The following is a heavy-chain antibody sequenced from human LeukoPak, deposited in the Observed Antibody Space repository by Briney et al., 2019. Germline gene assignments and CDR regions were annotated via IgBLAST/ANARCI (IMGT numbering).Heavy chain of an antibody. CDR1: GGSFSGYY. Sequence: SETLSLTCAVYGGSFSGYYWSWIRQPPGKGLEWIGEINHSGSTNYNPSLKSRVTISVDTSKNQFSLKLSSVTAADTAVYYCARVSIAAAGTDLDAFDIWGQGTMVTVSS. V-gene: IGHV4-34*01. D-gene: IGHD6-13*01. CDR3: ARVSIAAAGTDLDAFDI. CDR2: INHSGST. J-gene: IGHJ3*02.